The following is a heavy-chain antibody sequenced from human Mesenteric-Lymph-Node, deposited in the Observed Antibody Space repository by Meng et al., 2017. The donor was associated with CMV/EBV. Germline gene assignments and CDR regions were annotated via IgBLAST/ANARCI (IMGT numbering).Heavy chain of an antibody. CDR1: GFSFSGYS. D-gene: IGHD2-2*01. Sequence: GGSLRLSCVASGFSFSGYSMNWVRQAPGKGLEWVSYISISSTIIYYADSVKGRFTISRDNSKNTLFVQLNSLRPDDTATYYCAKDVVPAAPWGYGMDVWGQGTTVTVSS. J-gene: IGHJ6*02. CDR2: ISISSTII. CDR3: AKDVVPAAPWGYGMDV. V-gene: IGHV3-48*01.